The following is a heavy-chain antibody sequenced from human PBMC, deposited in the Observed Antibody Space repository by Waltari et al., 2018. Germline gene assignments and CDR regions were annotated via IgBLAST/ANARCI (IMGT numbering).Heavy chain of an antibody. J-gene: IGHJ4*02. CDR3: ARDLGLPLFFDY. D-gene: IGHD4-17*01. CDR2: IKQDGSEK. V-gene: IGHV3-7*01. CDR1: GFTFSSFW. Sequence: EVQLVESGGGLVQPGGSLRLSCAVSGFTFSSFWMRWVRQAPGKGLEWVAKIKQDGSEKYYVDSVKGRFTISRDNAKNSLYLQMNSLRAEDTAVYYCARDLGLPLFFDYWGQGTLVTVSS.